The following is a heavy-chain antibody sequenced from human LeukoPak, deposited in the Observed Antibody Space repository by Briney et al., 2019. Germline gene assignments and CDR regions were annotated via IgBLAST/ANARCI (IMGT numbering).Heavy chain of an antibody. CDR3: ARGGVYSSGWYVDY. V-gene: IGHV3-21*01. Sequence: PGGSLRLSCAASGFTFISYSMNWVRQAPGKGLEWDSSISSSSYIYYADSVKGRFTISRDNAKNSLYLQMNSLRAEDTAVYYCARGGVYSSGWYVDYWGQGTLVTVSS. CDR2: ISSSSYI. CDR1: GFTFISYS. J-gene: IGHJ4*02. D-gene: IGHD6-19*01.